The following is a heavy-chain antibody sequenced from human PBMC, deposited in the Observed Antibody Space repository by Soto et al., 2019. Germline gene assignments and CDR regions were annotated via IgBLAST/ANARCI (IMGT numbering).Heavy chain of an antibody. CDR2: IYYSGST. V-gene: IGHV4-59*01. CDR3: ARGDMTTVTTDY. CDR1: GDSIGSYY. Sequence: PSETLSLTCTVSGDSIGSYYWSWIRQPPGKGLEWIGYIYYSGSTNYNPSLKSRVTISVDTSKNQFSLKLSSVTAADTAVYYCARGDMTTVTTDYWGQGTLVTVSS. D-gene: IGHD4-17*01. J-gene: IGHJ4*02.